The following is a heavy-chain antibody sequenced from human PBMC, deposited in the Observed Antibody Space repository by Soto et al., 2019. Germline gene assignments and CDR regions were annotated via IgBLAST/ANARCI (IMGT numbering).Heavy chain of an antibody. Sequence: SETLSLTCTISGGSISVYYWSWVRQPPGHELEWIGYIYASGSPYYNPSLRSRVTISADTSKNQISLKLTSPTAADTDVYYCARGVGSSPPRYWGRGPLVTVSS. CDR2: IYASGSP. CDR1: GGSISVYY. CDR3: ARGVGSSPPRY. D-gene: IGHD1-26*01. J-gene: IGHJ4*02. V-gene: IGHV4-59*01.